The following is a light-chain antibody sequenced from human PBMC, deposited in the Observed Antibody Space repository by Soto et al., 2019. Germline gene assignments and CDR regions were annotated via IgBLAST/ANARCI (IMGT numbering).Light chain of an antibody. J-gene: IGKJ1*01. CDR1: QSISVA. Sequence: DIQMTQTPSTLSASVGDRVAITCRASQSISVAVAWYQQKPGKAPKLLIFDTSSLESGVPSRFSGSGSGTEFTPTISSLQPDDFATYYCQQYNPYSMWTFGQGTNVEIK. CDR2: DTS. V-gene: IGKV1-5*01. CDR3: QQYNPYSMWT.